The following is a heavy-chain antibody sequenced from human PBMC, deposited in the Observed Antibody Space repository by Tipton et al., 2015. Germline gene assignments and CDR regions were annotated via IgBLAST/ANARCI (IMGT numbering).Heavy chain of an antibody. CDR1: GDSVSSTRYY. D-gene: IGHD2/OR15-2a*01. CDR3: VRGAGNSSTWDFDY. J-gene: IGHJ4*02. V-gene: IGHV4-61*01. Sequence: TLSLTCSVSGDSVSSTRYYWSWIRQAPGKGLECIGYIYYTGSTTYNPSLGSRVTISLDTSNNQFSLKLSSVTAADTAVYYCVRGAGNSSTWDFDYWGQGSLVTVSS. CDR2: IYYTGST.